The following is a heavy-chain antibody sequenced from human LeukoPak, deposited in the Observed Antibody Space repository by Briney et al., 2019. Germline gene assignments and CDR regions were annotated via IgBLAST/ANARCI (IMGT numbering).Heavy chain of an antibody. CDR1: GFTFSNYW. D-gene: IGHD3-10*01. V-gene: IGHV3-7*01. CDR3: ARGGYGSGPDY. Sequence: PGGSLRLSCAASGFTFSNYWMSWVRQAPGKGLEWVANIKQDGSEKHYVDSVKGRVTISRDNAKNSLYVQMNSLRAEDTAVYYCARGGYGSGPDYWGQEILVTVSS. CDR2: IKQDGSEK. J-gene: IGHJ4*02.